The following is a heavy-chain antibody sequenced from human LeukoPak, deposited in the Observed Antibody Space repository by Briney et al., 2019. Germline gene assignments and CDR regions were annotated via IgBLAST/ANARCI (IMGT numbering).Heavy chain of an antibody. CDR2: IIPIFGTT. CDR3: ARDRALLYYYDSSGTDAFDI. V-gene: IGHV1-69*13. CDR1: GGTFNNYA. J-gene: IGHJ3*02. Sequence: SVKVSCKASGGTFNNYAINWVRQAPGQGLEWMGGIIPIFGTTDSAQKFQDRVAFTADESTNTAYMELSRLRSDDTAVYYCARDRALLYYYDSSGTDAFDIWGQGTMVTVSS. D-gene: IGHD3-22*01.